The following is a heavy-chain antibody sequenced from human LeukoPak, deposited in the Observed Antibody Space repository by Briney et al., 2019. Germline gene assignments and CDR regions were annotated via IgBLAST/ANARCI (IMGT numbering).Heavy chain of an antibody. CDR2: ISAYNGNT. CDR3: AREPPRDDSSGFDY. V-gene: IGHV1-18*04. J-gene: IGHJ4*02. CDR1: GYTFTSYY. D-gene: IGHD3-22*01. Sequence: GASVKVSCKASGYTFTSYYMHWVRQAPGQGLEWMGWISAYNGNTNYAQKLQGRVTMTTDTSTSTAYMELRSLRSDDTAVYYCAREPPRDDSSGFDYWGQGTLVTVSS.